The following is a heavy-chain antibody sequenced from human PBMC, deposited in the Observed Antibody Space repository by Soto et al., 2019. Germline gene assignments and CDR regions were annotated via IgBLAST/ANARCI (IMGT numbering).Heavy chain of an antibody. Sequence: PSETLSLTCAVYGGSFSDYYWSWIRRPPGKGLEWIGEINHSGSTNYDPSLKSRVTISVDTSKSQFSLRLSSVTAADTAVYYCARESTVTTGIDYWGQGTLVTVSS. V-gene: IGHV4-34*01. D-gene: IGHD4-4*01. J-gene: IGHJ4*02. CDR1: GGSFSDYY. CDR2: INHSGST. CDR3: ARESTVTTGIDY.